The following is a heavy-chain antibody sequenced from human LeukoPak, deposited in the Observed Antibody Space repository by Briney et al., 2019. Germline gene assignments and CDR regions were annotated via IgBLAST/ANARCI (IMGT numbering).Heavy chain of an antibody. Sequence: SETLSLTCTVSGGSISSSSYYWGWIRQPPGKGLEWIGSIYYSGSTYYNPSLKSRVTISVDTSKNQFSLKLSSVTAADTAVYYCARFGSGSYYNYMDVWGKGTTVTVSS. CDR3: ARFGSGSYYNYMDV. CDR2: IYYSGST. D-gene: IGHD3-10*01. V-gene: IGHV4-39*07. CDR1: GGSISSSSYY. J-gene: IGHJ6*03.